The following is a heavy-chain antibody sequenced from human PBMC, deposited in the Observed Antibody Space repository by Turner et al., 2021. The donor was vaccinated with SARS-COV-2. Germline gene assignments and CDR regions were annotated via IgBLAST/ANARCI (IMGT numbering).Heavy chain of an antibody. CDR3: ARDLGGTSSLGGYFDY. D-gene: IGHD2-2*01. CDR2: IYSGGST. CDR1: GFTVSSNY. V-gene: IGHV3-66*02. Sequence: EVQLVESGGGLVQPGGSLRLSCEASGFTVSSNYMNWVRQAPGKGLGWVSVIYSGGSTYYADSVKGRFTISRDNSKNTLYLQMNSLRAEDTALYYCARDLGGTSSLGGYFDYWGQGTLVTVSS. J-gene: IGHJ4*02.